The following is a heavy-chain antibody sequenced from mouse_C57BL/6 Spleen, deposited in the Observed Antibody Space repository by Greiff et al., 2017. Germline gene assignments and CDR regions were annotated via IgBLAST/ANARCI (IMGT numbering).Heavy chain of an antibody. D-gene: IGHD2-2*01. Sequence: VMLVESGPGLVQPSQSLSITCTVSGFSLTSYGVHWVRQSPGKGLEWLGVIWSGGSTDYNAAFISRLSISKDNSKSQVFFKMNSLQADDTAIDYCARNDGYDSCFDYWGQGTTLTVSS. V-gene: IGHV2-2*01. J-gene: IGHJ2*01. CDR2: IWSGGST. CDR1: GFSLTSYG. CDR3: ARNDGYDSCFDY.